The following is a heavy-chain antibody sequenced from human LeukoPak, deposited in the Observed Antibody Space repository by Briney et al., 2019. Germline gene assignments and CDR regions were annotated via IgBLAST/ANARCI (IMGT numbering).Heavy chain of an antibody. J-gene: IGHJ4*02. Sequence: ASVKVSCKASGYTFASCGISWVRQAPGQGLEWMGWISAYNGNTNYAQKLQGRVTMTTATSTSTAYMELRSLRADDTAVYYCARDRVFVDTAIVSPVQYFDYWGQGTLVTVSS. CDR3: ARDRVFVDTAIVSPVQYFDY. CDR2: ISAYNGNT. V-gene: IGHV1-18*01. D-gene: IGHD5-18*01. CDR1: GYTFASCG.